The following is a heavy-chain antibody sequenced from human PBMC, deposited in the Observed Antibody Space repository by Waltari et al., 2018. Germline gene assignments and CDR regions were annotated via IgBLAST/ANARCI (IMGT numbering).Heavy chain of an antibody. V-gene: IGHV2-5*02. CDR2: IYWDDDK. J-gene: IGHJ4*02. D-gene: IGHD6-13*01. Sequence: QITLKESGPTLMKPTQTLTLTCTFSGFSLSTSGVGVGWIRQPPGKALEWLALIYWDDDKRYSPSLKSRLTITQDTSKNQVVLTMTNMDPVDTATYYCAHTPPSQGDNIAAAGPAFDYWGQGTLVTVSS. CDR3: AHTPPSQGDNIAAAGPAFDY. CDR1: GFSLSTSGVG.